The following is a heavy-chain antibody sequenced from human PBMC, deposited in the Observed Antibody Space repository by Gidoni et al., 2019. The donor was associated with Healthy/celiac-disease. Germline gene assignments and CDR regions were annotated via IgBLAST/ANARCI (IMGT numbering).Heavy chain of an antibody. D-gene: IGHD3-10*01. CDR3: ARDWVMYGSGSSLDY. J-gene: IGHJ4*02. Sequence: QVQLVQSGAEVKKPGVSVKVPCKASGYTVTGYYMHWVRQAPGQGLEWMGWINPNSGGTNYAQKVQGRVTMTRDTSISTAYMELSRLRSDDTAVYYCARDWVMYGSGSSLDYWGQGTLVTVSS. CDR1: GYTVTGYY. V-gene: IGHV1-2*02. CDR2: INPNSGGT.